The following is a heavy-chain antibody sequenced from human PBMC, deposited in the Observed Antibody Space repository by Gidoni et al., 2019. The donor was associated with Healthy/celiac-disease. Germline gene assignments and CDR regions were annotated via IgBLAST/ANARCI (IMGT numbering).Heavy chain of an antibody. D-gene: IGHD2-2*02. V-gene: IGHV4-59*01. CDR2: IYYSGST. CDR1: GGSISSYY. J-gene: IGHJ6*02. CDR3: ARGGCSSTSCYKRANYYYYGMDV. Sequence: QVQLQESGPGLVKPSETLSLTCTVSGGSISSYYWSWIRQPPGKGLEWIGYIYYSGSTNYNPSLKSRVTISVDTSKNQFALKLSSVTAADTAVYYCARGGCSSTSCYKRANYYYYGMDVWGQGTTVTVSS.